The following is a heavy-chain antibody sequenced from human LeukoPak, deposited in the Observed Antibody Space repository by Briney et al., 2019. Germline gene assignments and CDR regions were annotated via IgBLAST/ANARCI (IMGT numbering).Heavy chain of an antibody. CDR1: GVSISSYY. D-gene: IGHD1-26*01. CDR2: IYTSGST. J-gene: IGHJ4*02. V-gene: IGHV4-4*07. CDR3: GREATGFDY. Sequence: SETLSLTCTVSGVSISSYYWSWVRQPAGKGLEWIGRIYTSGSTSYNPSLKSRVTMSVDTSKNQFSLRLSSVTAADTAIYYCGREATGFDYWGQGTLVTVSS.